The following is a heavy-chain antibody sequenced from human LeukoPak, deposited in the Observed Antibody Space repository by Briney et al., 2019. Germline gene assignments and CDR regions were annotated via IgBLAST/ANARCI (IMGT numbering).Heavy chain of an antibody. CDR3: TKERATYGLQGPFR. D-gene: IGHD3-10*01. CDR1: GFTFSVYG. Sequence: GGSLRLSCATSGFTFSVYGMHWVRQAPGKGLEWVAYIRYDGNNKYYADSVKGRFTISRDNSKNTLYLQMNSLRAEDTAVYYCTKERATYGLQGPFRWGQGTLVTVSS. J-gene: IGHJ4*02. V-gene: IGHV3-30*02. CDR2: IRYDGNNK.